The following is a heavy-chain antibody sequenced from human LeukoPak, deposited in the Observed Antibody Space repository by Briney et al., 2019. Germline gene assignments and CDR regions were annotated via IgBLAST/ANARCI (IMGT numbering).Heavy chain of an antibody. V-gene: IGHV3-11*01. J-gene: IGHJ4*02. CDR2: ISSSGSTI. CDR3: ATLYGGQRADGY. CDR1: GFTFSDYY. Sequence: GGSLRLSCAASGFTFSDYYMSWIRQAPGKGLEWVSYISSSGSTIYYADSVKGRFTISRDNSKNTLYLQMNSLRTDDTAVYYCATLYGGQRADGYWGQGTLVIVSS. D-gene: IGHD2-15*01.